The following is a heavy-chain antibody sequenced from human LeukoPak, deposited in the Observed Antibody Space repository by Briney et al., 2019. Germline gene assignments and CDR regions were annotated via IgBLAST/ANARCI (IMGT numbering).Heavy chain of an antibody. V-gene: IGHV3-23*01. CDR1: VFAFTSYG. Sequence: GGSLRLSCAASVFAFTSYGMNWVRQAPGKGLEWLATISITGETTYYADSVKGRFTVSRDNSKNTVFLQMNSVRADDTAVYFCANGGATSNRLPFWGQGTLVTVSS. D-gene: IGHD1-26*01. J-gene: IGHJ4*02. CDR2: ISITGETT. CDR3: ANGGATSNRLPF.